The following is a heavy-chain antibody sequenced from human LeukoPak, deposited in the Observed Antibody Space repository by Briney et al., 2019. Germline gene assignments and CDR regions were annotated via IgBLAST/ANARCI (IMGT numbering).Heavy chain of an antibody. Sequence: PGGSLRLSCAASGFTFSSYAMSWVGQAPGKGLEWVSAISGSGGSTYYADSVKGRFTISRDNRKNTLYLQMNSLRAEDTAVYYCASGSGGYSYDMSPYYYDSSGYYPFDYWGQGTLVTVSS. CDR3: ASGSGGYSYDMSPYYYDSSGYYPFDY. D-gene: IGHD3-22*01. CDR2: ISGSGGST. V-gene: IGHV3-23*01. CDR1: GFTFSSYA. J-gene: IGHJ4*02.